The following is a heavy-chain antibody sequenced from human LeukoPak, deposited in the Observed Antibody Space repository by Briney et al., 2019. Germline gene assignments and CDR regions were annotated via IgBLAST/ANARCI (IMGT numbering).Heavy chain of an antibody. CDR3: AKVPYYDFWSGEPYFDY. CDR1: GFTFSRYA. V-gene: IGHV3-23*01. J-gene: IGHJ4*02. CDR2: NTGSGAST. Sequence: GGSLRLSCAVSGFTFSRYAMSWVRQALGKGLEWVSANTGSGASTYYADSVKGRFTISRDNSKNTLYLQMNSLRAEDSAIYYCAKVPYYDFWSGEPYFDYWGQGTLVTVSS. D-gene: IGHD3-3*01.